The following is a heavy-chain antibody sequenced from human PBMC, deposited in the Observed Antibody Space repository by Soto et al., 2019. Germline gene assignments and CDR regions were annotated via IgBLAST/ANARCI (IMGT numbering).Heavy chain of an antibody. D-gene: IGHD6-13*01. CDR2: ISGSGGST. CDR1: GFTFSSYA. J-gene: IGHJ6*02. CDR3: AKVSSSWYFYYGMDV. V-gene: IGHV3-23*01. Sequence: EVQLLESGGGLVQPGGSLRLSCAASGFTFSSYAMSWGRQAPGKGLEWVSAISGSGGSTYYADSVKGRSTISRDNSKNTLYLQMNSLRAEDTAVYYCAKVSSSWYFYYGMDVWGQGTTVAVS.